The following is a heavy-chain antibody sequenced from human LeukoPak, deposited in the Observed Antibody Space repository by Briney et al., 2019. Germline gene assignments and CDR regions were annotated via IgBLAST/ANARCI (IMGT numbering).Heavy chain of an antibody. CDR3: ATDADYGDYVVDY. J-gene: IGHJ4*02. V-gene: IGHV1-24*01. CDR1: GYTLTELS. Sequence: ASVKVSYKVSGYTLTELSMHWVRQAPGKGLEWMGGFDPEDGETIYAQKFQGRVTMTEDTSTDTAYMELSSLRSEDTAVYYCATDADYGDYVVDYWGQGTLVTVSS. D-gene: IGHD4-17*01. CDR2: FDPEDGET.